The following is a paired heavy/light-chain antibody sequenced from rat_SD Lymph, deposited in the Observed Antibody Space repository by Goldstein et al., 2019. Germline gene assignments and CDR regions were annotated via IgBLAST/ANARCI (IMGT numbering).Heavy chain of an antibody. CDR1: GYTFTDYI. CDR3: ARGGTTSLFDY. D-gene: IGHD1-10*01. V-gene: IGHV1-38*01. CDR2: INPYSGGT. J-gene: IGHJ2*01. Sequence: QVKLLQSGAALVKPGDSVKMSCKASGYTFTDYIIHWVKQSHGKSLEWIGYINPYSGGTNYNEKFKSKATLTVDKSSSTAYMEFSRLTSEDSAIYYCARGGTTSLFDYWGQGVMVTVSS.
Light chain of an antibody. CDR1: QNINKY. V-gene: IGKV19S2*01. Sequence: DIQMTQSPPSLSASLGDKVTITCQASQNINKYIAWYQQKPGKAPRQLIRYTSTLVSGTPSRFSGSGSGRDYSFSISNVESEDIASYYCLQYDNLPWTFGGGTKLELK. CDR2: YTS. CDR3: LQYDNLPWT. J-gene: IGKJ1*01.